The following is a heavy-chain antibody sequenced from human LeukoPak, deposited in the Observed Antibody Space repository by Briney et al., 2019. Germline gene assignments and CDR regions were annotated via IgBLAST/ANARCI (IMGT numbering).Heavy chain of an antibody. CDR2: IGGSGGDT. Sequence: GGSLRLSCAGSGFTFYNYAMNWVRQAPGKGLEWVSSIGGSGGDTYYADSVKGRFTISRDNSKNSLNLQMNSLRVDDTAKYYCAKESRGYNRPIDYWGQGTLVTVSS. D-gene: IGHD3-22*01. V-gene: IGHV3-23*01. CDR3: AKESRGYNRPIDY. J-gene: IGHJ4*02. CDR1: GFTFYNYA.